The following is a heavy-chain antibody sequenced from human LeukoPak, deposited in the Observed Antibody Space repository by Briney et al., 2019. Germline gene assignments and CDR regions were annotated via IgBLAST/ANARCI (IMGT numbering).Heavy chain of an antibody. V-gene: IGHV4-39*02. CDR1: GGSISSSSYY. J-gene: IGHJ4*01. CDR2: MYYSGST. CDR3: ARDERDYGDFDY. D-gene: IGHD4-17*01. Sequence: PSETLSLTCTVSGGSISSSSYYWGWIRPPPGQGLEWIVSMYYSGSTYYNLSLKSRVTISVDTSKNQFSLRLSSVTAADTAVYYCARDERDYGDFDYWGHGTLVTVS.